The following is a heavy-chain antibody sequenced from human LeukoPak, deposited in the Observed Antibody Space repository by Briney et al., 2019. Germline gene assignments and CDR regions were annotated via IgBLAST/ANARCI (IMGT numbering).Heavy chain of an antibody. J-gene: IGHJ4*02. D-gene: IGHD3-10*01. CDR2: ISYDGSNK. CDR3: ARDMYDNGWSSFDY. Sequence: GGSLRLSCAASGFTFSSYAMHWVRQAPGKGLEWVAVISYDGSNKYYADSVKGRFTISRDNSKNTLYLQMNSLRTEDTALYYCARDMYDNGWSSFDYWGQGTLVTVSS. CDR1: GFTFSSYA. V-gene: IGHV3-30-3*01.